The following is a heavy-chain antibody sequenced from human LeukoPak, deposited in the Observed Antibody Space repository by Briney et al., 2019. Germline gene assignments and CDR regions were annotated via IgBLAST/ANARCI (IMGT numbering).Heavy chain of an antibody. J-gene: IGHJ3*02. CDR1: GFTFSSYE. V-gene: IGHV3-21*05. D-gene: IGHD3-22*01. Sequence: GGSLRLSCAASGFTFSSYEMNWVRQAPGKGLEWVSYISSSSSYIYYADSVKGRFTISRDNAKSSLYLQMNSLRAEDTAVYYCARVAGGSLLHSHAFDIWGQGTMVTVSS. CDR3: ARVAGGSLLHSHAFDI. CDR2: ISSSSSYI.